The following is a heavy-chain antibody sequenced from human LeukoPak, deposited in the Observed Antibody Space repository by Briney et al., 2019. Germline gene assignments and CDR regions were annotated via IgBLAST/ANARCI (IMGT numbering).Heavy chain of an antibody. J-gene: IGHJ4*02. CDR2: ISYDGSNK. D-gene: IGHD4/OR15-4a*01. V-gene: IGHV3-30*04. CDR3: ARDMVREYYFDY. CDR1: GFTFSSYA. Sequence: GGSLRLSCAASGFTFSSYAMHWVRQAPGKGLEWVAVISYDGSNKYYADSVKGRFTISRDNSKNTLFLQMNSLRAEDTAAYYCARDMVREYYFDYWGQGTLVTVSS.